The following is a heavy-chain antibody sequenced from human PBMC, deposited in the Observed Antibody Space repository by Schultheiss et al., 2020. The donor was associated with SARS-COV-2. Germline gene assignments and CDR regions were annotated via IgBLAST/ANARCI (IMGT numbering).Heavy chain of an antibody. V-gene: IGHV3-15*01. J-gene: IGHJ4*02. CDR2: IKSKTDGGTT. Sequence: GESLKISCAASGFTFSNAWMSWVRQAPGKGLEWVGRIKSKTDGGTTDYAAPVKGRFTISRDDSKNTLYLQMNSLRAEDTAVYYCAKKGDVYSSSSEPWYYFDYWGQGTLVTVSS. D-gene: IGHD6-6*01. CDR3: AKKGDVYSSSSEPWYYFDY. CDR1: GFTFSNAW.